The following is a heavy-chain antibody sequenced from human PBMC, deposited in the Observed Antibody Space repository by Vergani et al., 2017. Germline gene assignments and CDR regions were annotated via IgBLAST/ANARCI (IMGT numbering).Heavy chain of an antibody. D-gene: IGHD6-13*01. CDR1: GFTSSYYG. J-gene: IGHJ1*01. V-gene: IGHV3-30*03. CDR3: ATKSCVTPGCQIGYFRQ. CDR2: ISYDGTQK. Sequence: QVHLVESGGGVVQPGRSLRLSCVVSGFTSSYYGMHWVRQAPGKGLEWVAVISYDGTQKYYADSVKGRFTISRDNSKSTLYLQMNSLRTEDTAVYYCATKSCVTPGCQIGYFRQWGQGTLVTGSS.